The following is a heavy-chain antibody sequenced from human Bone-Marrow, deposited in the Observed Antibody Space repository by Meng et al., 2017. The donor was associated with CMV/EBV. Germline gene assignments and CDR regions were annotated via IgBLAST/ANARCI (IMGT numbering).Heavy chain of an antibody. CDR3: ARDPIGSGSYGMGCY. CDR1: GYTFTGYY. J-gene: IGHJ4*02. V-gene: IGHV1-2*02. Sequence: ASVKVSCKASGYTFTGYYMHWVRQAPGQGLEWMGWINPNSGGTNYAQKLQGRVTMTTDTSTSTAYMELRSLRSDDTAVYYCARDPIGSGSYGMGCYWGQGTLVTVSS. CDR2: INPNSGGT. D-gene: IGHD3-10*01.